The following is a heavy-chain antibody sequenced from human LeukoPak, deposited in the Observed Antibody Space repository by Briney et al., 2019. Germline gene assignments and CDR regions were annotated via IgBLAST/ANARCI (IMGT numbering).Heavy chain of an antibody. Sequence: GGSLRLSCAASGFTVSSNYMSWVRQAPGKGLEWVSVIYSGGSTYYADSVKGRFTISRDNSKNTLYLQMNSLRAEDTAVYYCAQTYYDSSGYPNWFDLWAQGTLVTVSS. CDR3: AQTYYDSSGYPNWFDL. V-gene: IGHV3-53*01. CDR2: IYSGGST. CDR1: GFTVSSNY. D-gene: IGHD3-22*01. J-gene: IGHJ5*02.